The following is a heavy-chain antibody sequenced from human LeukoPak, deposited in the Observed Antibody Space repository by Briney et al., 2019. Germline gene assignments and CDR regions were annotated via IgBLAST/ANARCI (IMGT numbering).Heavy chain of an antibody. CDR2: ISGSNGNT. D-gene: IGHD6-13*01. J-gene: IGHJ4*02. CDR3: ARGGVAAALSY. Sequence: ASVKVSCRASGYSFTSYAITWVRQAPGQGLEWMGWISGSNGNTNYAQKLQGRVTMTTDTSTSTAYMELRSLRSDDTAVYYCARGGVAAALSYWGQGTLVTVSS. CDR1: GYSFTSYA. V-gene: IGHV1-18*01.